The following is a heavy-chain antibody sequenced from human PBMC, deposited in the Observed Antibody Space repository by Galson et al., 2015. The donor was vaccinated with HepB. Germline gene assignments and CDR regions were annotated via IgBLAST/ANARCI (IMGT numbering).Heavy chain of an antibody. D-gene: IGHD3-3*01. J-gene: IGHJ6*02. CDR2: ISWDGGST. CDR3: AKDINITVCGVYIAGYGMDV. CDR1: GFIFDDYT. Sequence: SLRLSCAASGFIFDDYTMNWVRQAPGKGLEWVSLISWDGGSTYYADSVKGRFTISRDNSKNSLYLQMNSLRTEDTALYYCAKDINITVCGVYIAGYGMDVWGQGTTVTVSS. V-gene: IGHV3-43*01.